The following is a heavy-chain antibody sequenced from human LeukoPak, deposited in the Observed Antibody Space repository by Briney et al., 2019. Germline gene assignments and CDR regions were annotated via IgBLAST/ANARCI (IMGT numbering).Heavy chain of an antibody. V-gene: IGHV1-2*02. CDR2: INPNSGGT. CDR3: ASEYKYDSSGANAFDI. Sequence: ASVKVSCKASGYTFTSYAMNWVRQAPGQGLEWMGWINPNSGGTNYAQKFQGRVTMTRDTSSSTAYMELSSLRSADTAVYYCASEYKYDSSGANAFDIWGQGTMVTVSS. D-gene: IGHD3-22*01. CDR1: GYTFTSYA. J-gene: IGHJ3*02.